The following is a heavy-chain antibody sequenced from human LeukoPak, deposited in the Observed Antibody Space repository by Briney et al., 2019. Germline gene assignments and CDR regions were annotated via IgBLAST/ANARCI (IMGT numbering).Heavy chain of an antibody. J-gene: IGHJ6*03. Sequence: GGSLRLSCAASGFTFSSYWMSWVRQAPGKGLEWVANIKQDGSEKYYVDSVKGRFTISRDNAKNSLFLQMSSLRADDTAIYYCARAGELRYMDVWGKGTAVTVSS. CDR1: GFTFSSYW. V-gene: IGHV3-7*01. D-gene: IGHD3-16*01. CDR3: ARAGELRYMDV. CDR2: IKQDGSEK.